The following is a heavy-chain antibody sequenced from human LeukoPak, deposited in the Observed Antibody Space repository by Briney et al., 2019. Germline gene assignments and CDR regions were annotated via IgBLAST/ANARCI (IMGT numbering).Heavy chain of an antibody. J-gene: IGHJ4*02. CDR3: ARGRDYDFWSGYVNY. V-gene: IGHV3-30-3*01. D-gene: IGHD3-3*01. CDR1: GFTFSSFA. Sequence: GGSLRLSCAASGFTFSSFAMHWVRQAPGKGLEWVALISYDGSNKYFADSVKGRFTISRDNSKNKNMLYLQMNSLRAEDTAVYYCARGRDYDFWSGYVNYWGLGTLVTVSS. CDR2: ISYDGSNK.